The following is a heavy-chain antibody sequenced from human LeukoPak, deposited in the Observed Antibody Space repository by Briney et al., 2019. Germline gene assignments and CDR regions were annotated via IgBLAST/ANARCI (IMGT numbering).Heavy chain of an antibody. J-gene: IGHJ6*02. CDR3: ARDQGLTAPPPYGLDV. D-gene: IGHD5-18*01. CDR2: IIPALNIT. CDR1: GGTFSSSA. Sequence: SVKVSCKTSGGTFSSSAITWVRQAPGQGLEWMGRIIPALNITSYAQKFQGRVTITADTSTSTAYMELSSLRSEETAVYYCARDQGLTAPPPYGLDVWGQGTTVAVSS. V-gene: IGHV1-69*04.